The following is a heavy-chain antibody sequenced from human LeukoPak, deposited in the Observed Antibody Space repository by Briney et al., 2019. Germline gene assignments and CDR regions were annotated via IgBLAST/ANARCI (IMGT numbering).Heavy chain of an antibody. CDR3: ARDEIAVAGYGMDV. CDR1: GFTFSSYS. Sequence: GGSLRLSCAASGFTFSSYSMNWVRQAPGKGLEWVSSISSSSSYIYYADSVKGRFTISRDNAKNSLYLRMNSLRAEDTAVYYCARDEIAVAGYGMDVWGQGTTVTVSS. CDR2: ISSSSSYI. D-gene: IGHD6-19*01. J-gene: IGHJ6*02. V-gene: IGHV3-21*01.